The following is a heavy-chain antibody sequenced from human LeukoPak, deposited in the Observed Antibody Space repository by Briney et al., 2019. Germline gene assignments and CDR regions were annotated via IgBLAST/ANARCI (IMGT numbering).Heavy chain of an antibody. J-gene: IGHJ4*02. CDR3: AKDPRVATIEIFDY. D-gene: IGHD5-12*01. CDR1: GFTFSSYA. Sequence: GGSLRLSCAASGFTFSSYAMSWVRQAPGKGLEWVSSISGGGGVTYYADSVKGRFTISRGNSKNTLYLQMNSLRAEDTAVYYCAKDPRVATIEIFDYWGQGTLVTVSS. CDR2: ISGGGGVT. V-gene: IGHV3-23*01.